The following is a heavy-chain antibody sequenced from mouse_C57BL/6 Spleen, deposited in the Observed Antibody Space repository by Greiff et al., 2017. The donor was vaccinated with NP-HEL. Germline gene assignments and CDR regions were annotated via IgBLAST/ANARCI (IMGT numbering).Heavy chain of an antibody. CDR1: GFTFSDYY. CDR3: ARDGGLMDY. V-gene: IGHV5-16*01. D-gene: IGHD3-3*01. J-gene: IGHJ4*01. CDR2: INYDGSST. Sequence: EVQLQESEGGLVQPGSSMKLSCTASGFTFSDYYMAWVRQVPEKGLEWVANINYDGSSTYYLDSLKSRFIISRDNAKNILYLQMSSLKSEDTATYYCARDGGLMDYWGQGTSVTVSA.